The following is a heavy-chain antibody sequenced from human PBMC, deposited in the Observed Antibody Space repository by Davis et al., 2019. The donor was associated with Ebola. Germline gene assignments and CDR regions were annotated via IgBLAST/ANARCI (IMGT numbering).Heavy chain of an antibody. D-gene: IGHD4-17*01. CDR2: ISSSSSYI. CDR1: GFTFSSYS. V-gene: IGHV3-21*01. Sequence: LSLTCAASGFTFSSYSMNWVRQAPGKGLEWVSSISSSSSYIYYADSVKGRFTISRDNAKNSLYLQMNSLRAEDTAVYYCARVDYGDYETFDYWGQGTLVTVSS. CDR3: ARVDYGDYETFDY. J-gene: IGHJ4*02.